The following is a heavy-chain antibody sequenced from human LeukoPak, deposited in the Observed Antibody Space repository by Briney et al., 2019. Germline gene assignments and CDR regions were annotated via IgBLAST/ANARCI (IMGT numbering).Heavy chain of an antibody. V-gene: IGHV3-53*01. CDR1: GFTVSSNY. Sequence: GGYLSLSCAASGFTVSSNYMSWVRLAPGKGLEWVSVIYSGGSTYYADSVKGRFTISRDNSKNTLYLQMNSLRAEDTAVYYCARGLIRGAMLGYWGQGTLVTVSS. D-gene: IGHD3-10*02. CDR2: IYSGGST. J-gene: IGHJ4*02. CDR3: ARGLIRGAMLGY.